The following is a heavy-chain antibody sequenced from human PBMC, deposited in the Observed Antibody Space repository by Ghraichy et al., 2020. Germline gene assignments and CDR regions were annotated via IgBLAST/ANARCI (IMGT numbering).Heavy chain of an antibody. CDR3: ARIDPEYSSSFPEYGMDV. Sequence: ASVKVSCKASGYTFTSYDINWVRQATGQGLEWMGWMNPNSGNTGYAQKFQGRVTMTRNTSISTAYMELSSLRSEDTAVYYCARIDPEYSSSFPEYGMDVWGQGTTVTVSS. J-gene: IGHJ6*02. CDR2: MNPNSGNT. V-gene: IGHV1-8*01. D-gene: IGHD6-6*01. CDR1: GYTFTSYD.